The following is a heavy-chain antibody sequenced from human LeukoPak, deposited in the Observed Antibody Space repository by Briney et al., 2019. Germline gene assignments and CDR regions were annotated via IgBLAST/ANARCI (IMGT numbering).Heavy chain of an antibody. Sequence: GSLRLSCAASGFTFSSYWMHWVRQAPGKGLVWVSRINSDGSFTNYADSVKGRLTISRDNSKNTLYLQMNSLRIEDTAVYYCAREIFNAFDIWGQGTMVTVSS. CDR3: AREIFNAFDI. CDR2: INSDGSFT. J-gene: IGHJ3*02. V-gene: IGHV3-74*01. CDR1: GFTFSSYW.